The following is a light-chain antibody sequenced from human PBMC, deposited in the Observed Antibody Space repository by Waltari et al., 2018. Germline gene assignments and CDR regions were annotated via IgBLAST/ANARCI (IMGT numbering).Light chain of an antibody. CDR2: GAS. V-gene: IGKV3-20*01. Sequence: EIVLTQSPGTVSLSPGEKVTLSCRASQSVSSGFLAWYQQKPGQAPRLLIYGASSRATGIPDRVSGGGSGTDFTRTISGLEPEDLAVYYCQQYGISLTFGGGTKVEIK. CDR3: QQYGISLT. CDR1: QSVSSGF. J-gene: IGKJ4*01.